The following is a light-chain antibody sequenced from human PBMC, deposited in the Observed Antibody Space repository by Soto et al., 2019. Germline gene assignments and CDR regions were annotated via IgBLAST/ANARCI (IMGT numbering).Light chain of an antibody. J-gene: IGKJ5*01. Sequence: EIVMPQSPATLSVSPGESATLSCRASQSVASHLAWYQQKPGQAPRLLIFGASSRATGIPDRFSGSGSGTDFTLTISRLEPEEVAVYYGQQYGSSQITFGQGTRLEIK. CDR2: GAS. V-gene: IGKV3-20*01. CDR1: QSVASH. CDR3: QQYGSSQIT.